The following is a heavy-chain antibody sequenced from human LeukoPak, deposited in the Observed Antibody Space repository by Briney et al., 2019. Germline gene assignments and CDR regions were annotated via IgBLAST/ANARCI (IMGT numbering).Heavy chain of an antibody. CDR3: ARDREDAFDI. CDR2: IYYSGST. D-gene: IGHD1-26*01. Sequence: SETLSLTCTVSGGSISSYYWSWLRQPPGKGLEWIGYIYYSGSTNHNPSLKSRVTISVDTSKNQFSLKLSSVTAADTAVYYCARDREDAFDIWGQGTMVTVSS. J-gene: IGHJ3*02. V-gene: IGHV4-59*01. CDR1: GGSISSYY.